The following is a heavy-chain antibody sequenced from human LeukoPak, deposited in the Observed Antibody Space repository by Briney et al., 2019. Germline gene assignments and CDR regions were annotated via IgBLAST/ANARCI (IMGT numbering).Heavy chain of an antibody. CDR1: GFTFSSYV. CDR3: ARDPFGGTHLINGYNPNFDY. V-gene: IGHV3-30*04. Sequence: PGGSLRLSCAASGFTFSSYVIHWVRQAPGKGLEWVAVISYDGSNEYYADSVKGRFTISRDNSKNTLYLQMNSLRTEDMAVYYCARDPFGGTHLINGYNPNFDYWGQGTLVTVSS. J-gene: IGHJ4*02. D-gene: IGHD5-24*01. CDR2: ISYDGSNE.